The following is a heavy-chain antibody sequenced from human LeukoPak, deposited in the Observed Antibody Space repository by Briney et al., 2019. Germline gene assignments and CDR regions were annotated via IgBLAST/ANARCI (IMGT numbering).Heavy chain of an antibody. CDR1: GGSISSGSYY. Sequence: PSETLSLTCTVSGGSISSGSYYWSWIRQPAGKGLEWIGRIYTSGSTYYNPSLKSRVTISVDTSKNQFSLKLSSVTAADTAVYYCASGVTSYYYDSSGPCHYWGQGTLVTVSS. D-gene: IGHD3-22*01. CDR2: IYTSGST. V-gene: IGHV4-61*02. J-gene: IGHJ4*02. CDR3: ASGVTSYYYDSSGPCHY.